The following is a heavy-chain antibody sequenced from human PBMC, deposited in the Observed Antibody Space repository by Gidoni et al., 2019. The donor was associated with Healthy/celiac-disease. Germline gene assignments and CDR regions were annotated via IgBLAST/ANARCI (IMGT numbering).Heavy chain of an antibody. J-gene: IGHJ3*02. Sequence: QMQLVQSGPEVKKPGTSVKVSCKASGFTFTSSAMQWVRQARGQRLEWIGWIVVGSGNTNYAQKFQERVTITRDMSTSTAYMELSSLRSEDTAVYYCAAGGYYDSSGKGIAFDIWGQGTMVTVSS. D-gene: IGHD3-22*01. CDR2: IVVGSGNT. CDR1: GFTFTSSA. V-gene: IGHV1-58*02. CDR3: AAGGYYDSSGKGIAFDI.